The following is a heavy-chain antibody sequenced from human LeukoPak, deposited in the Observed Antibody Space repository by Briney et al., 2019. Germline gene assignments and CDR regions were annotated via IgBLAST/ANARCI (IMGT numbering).Heavy chain of an antibody. CDR3: AKQSAGSAAWYSLHYDF. D-gene: IGHD6-13*01. CDR2: VDGGGGGT. Sequence: GGSLRLSCAASGFTFSSYAMSWVRQAPGRGLEWVSSVDGGGGGTYYADSVRGRFTISRDNSKDTLYLQMNGLRAEDTAVYFCAKQSAGSAAWYSLHYDFWGQGTLVTVSS. CDR1: GFTFSSYA. V-gene: IGHV3-23*01. J-gene: IGHJ4*02.